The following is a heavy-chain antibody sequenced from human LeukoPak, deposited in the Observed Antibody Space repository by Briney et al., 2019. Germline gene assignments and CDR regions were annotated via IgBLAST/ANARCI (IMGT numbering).Heavy chain of an antibody. CDR1: GFTFSSYG. D-gene: IGHD4-17*01. Sequence: GGSLRLSCAASGFTFSSYGMHWVRQAPGKGLEWVAVISYDGSNKYYADSVKGRFTISRDNSKNTLYLQMNSLRAEDTAVYYCAREGNYGDTLLAFDIWGQGTMVTVSS. CDR2: ISYDGSNK. CDR3: AREGNYGDTLLAFDI. J-gene: IGHJ3*02. V-gene: IGHV3-30*19.